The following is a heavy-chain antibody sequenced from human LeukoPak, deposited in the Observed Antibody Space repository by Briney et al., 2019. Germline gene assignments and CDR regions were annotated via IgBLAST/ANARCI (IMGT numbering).Heavy chain of an antibody. CDR1: GFTFSSYA. CDR3: AREGYSGSYLAERGWFDP. D-gene: IGHD1-26*01. J-gene: IGHJ5*02. Sequence: GGSLRLSCAASGFTFSSYAMHWVRQAPGKGLEWVAVISYDGSNKYYADSVKGRFTISRDNSKNTLYLQMNSLRAEDTAMYYCAREGYSGSYLAERGWFDPWGQGTLVTVSS. CDR2: ISYDGSNK. V-gene: IGHV3-30*01.